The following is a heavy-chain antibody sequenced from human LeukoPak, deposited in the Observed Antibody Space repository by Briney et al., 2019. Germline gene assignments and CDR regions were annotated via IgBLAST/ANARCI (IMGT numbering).Heavy chain of an antibody. V-gene: IGHV4-31*03. CDR3: ARGRIAVAGTADTFDI. CDR1: GGSITSGGYY. D-gene: IGHD6-19*01. Sequence: PSETLSLTCTVSGGSITSGGYYWSWIRQHPGEGLEWIGCIYHSGTTYYNPSLKSRVTISVDTSKNQFSVELSSVTAADTAVYYCARGRIAVAGTADTFDIWGQGTMVTVSS. CDR2: IYHSGTT. J-gene: IGHJ3*02.